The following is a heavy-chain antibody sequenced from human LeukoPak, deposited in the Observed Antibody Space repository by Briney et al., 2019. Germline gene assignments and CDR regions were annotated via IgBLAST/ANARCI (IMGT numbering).Heavy chain of an antibody. CDR2: IIPILGIA. Sequence: GSSVKVSCKASGGTFSSYTISLVRQAPGQGLEWMGRIIPILGIANYAQKFQGRVTITADKSTSTAYMELSSLRSEDTAVYYCATETTVGYYYMDVWGKGTTVTVSS. V-gene: IGHV1-69*02. CDR1: GGTFSSYT. J-gene: IGHJ6*03. D-gene: IGHD1-14*01. CDR3: ATETTVGYYYMDV.